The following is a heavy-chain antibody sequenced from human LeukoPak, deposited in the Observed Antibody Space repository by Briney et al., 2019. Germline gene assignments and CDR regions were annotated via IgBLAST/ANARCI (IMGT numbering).Heavy chain of an antibody. CDR3: ARDLPGVPIDH. Sequence: GGSLRLSGAAPGFTFSTNNINWLRQAPGKGLEWVSSITTGSTDIYYADSLKGRFTISRDDAKNSVYLQMNSLRVEDTAVYYCARDLPGVPIDHWGQGILVTVSS. V-gene: IGHV3-21*06. CDR1: GFTFSTNN. CDR2: ITTGSTDI. J-gene: IGHJ4*02. D-gene: IGHD7-27*01.